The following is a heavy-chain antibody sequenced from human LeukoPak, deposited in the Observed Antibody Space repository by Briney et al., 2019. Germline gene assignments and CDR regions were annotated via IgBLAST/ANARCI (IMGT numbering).Heavy chain of an antibody. V-gene: IGHV1-69*04. J-gene: IGHJ2*01. Sequence: ASVTVSCKASGGTFSSYAISWVRQAPGQGLEWMGRIVPILGIANYAQKFQGRVTITADKSTSTAYMELSSLRSEDTAVYYCARAMGMVYWYFDLWGRGTLVTVSS. CDR2: IVPILGIA. CDR3: ARAMGMVYWYFDL. D-gene: IGHD2-8*01. CDR1: GGTFSSYA.